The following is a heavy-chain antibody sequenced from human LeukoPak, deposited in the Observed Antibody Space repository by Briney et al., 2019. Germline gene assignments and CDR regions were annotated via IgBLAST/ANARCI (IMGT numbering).Heavy chain of an antibody. V-gene: IGHV3-7*05. Sequence: GGSLRLSCATSGFTFRSFWRSWVRQAPGKGLEWVANINEGGSENYYVDCVKGRFTISRDYTNDSVNMQMNSLRAEDTAVYYCARGGHYHVYWGQGTLVTVSS. D-gene: IGHD3-10*01. CDR3: ARGGHYHVY. CDR1: GFTFRSFW. CDR2: INEGGSEN. J-gene: IGHJ4*02.